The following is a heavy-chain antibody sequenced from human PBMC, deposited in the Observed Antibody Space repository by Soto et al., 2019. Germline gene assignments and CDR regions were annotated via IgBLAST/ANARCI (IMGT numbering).Heavy chain of an antibody. CDR1: GGSIDTAGYS. V-gene: IGHV4-30-2*01. D-gene: IGHD5-18*01. Sequence: QLQLQESGSGPVKSSQTLSLTCAVSGGSIDTAGYSWSWIRQPQGKGLEWIGFIRHRGPYYNPSLTTRVTISLDRSKNQFSLKVTSVTAADTDVYYWASGPYIKPSLFDYWGRGKLVTVSS. CDR2: IRHRGP. CDR3: ASGPYIKPSLFDY. J-gene: IGHJ4*01.